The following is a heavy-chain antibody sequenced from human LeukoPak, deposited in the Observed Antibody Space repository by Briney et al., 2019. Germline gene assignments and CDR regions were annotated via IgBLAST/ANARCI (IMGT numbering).Heavy chain of an antibody. D-gene: IGHD5-18*01. CDR3: AKNLIHLWCFDY. CDR2: VSGSGGNT. CDR1: GFSFSNYD. J-gene: IGHJ4*01. Sequence: PGGSLRLSCAASGFSFSNYDMGWVRQAPGKGLEWVSDVSGSGGNTYYADSVKGRFTISRDNSKNALYLQMNSLRAEDTAVYYCAKNLIHLWCFDYWGHGTLVTVSS. V-gene: IGHV3-23*01.